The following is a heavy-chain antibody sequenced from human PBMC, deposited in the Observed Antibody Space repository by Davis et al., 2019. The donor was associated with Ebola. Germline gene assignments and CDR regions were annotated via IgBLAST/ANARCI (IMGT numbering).Heavy chain of an antibody. CDR2: LYDQST. CDR3: ATTQWLREFDN. CDR1: GFTASSNH. V-gene: IGHV3-53*05. D-gene: IGHD6-19*01. Sequence: GASLLLSCTASGFTASSNHMSWVRQAPGKGLEWVSVLYDQSTAYADAVRGRFIISRDKSNNTLYLEMSSLRVDDTAVYYCATTQWLREFDNWGQGTLVTVSS. J-gene: IGHJ4*02.